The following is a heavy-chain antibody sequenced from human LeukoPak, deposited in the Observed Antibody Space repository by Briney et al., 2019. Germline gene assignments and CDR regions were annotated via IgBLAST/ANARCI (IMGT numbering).Heavy chain of an antibody. V-gene: IGHV5-51*01. CDR3: ARRRAVAGTYYFDY. CDR2: SYLGDSDT. Sequence: PGESLKISCKGSGYSFTSYWIGWVRQMPGKGLEWMGISYLGDSDTRYSPSFQGQVTISADKSISTAYLQWSSLKASDTAMYYCARRRAVAGTYYFDYWGQGTLVTVSS. J-gene: IGHJ4*02. CDR1: GYSFTSYW. D-gene: IGHD6-19*01.